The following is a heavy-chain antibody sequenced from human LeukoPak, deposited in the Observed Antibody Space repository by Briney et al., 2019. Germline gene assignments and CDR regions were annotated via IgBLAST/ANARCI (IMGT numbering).Heavy chain of an antibody. CDR2: INPNSGGT. V-gene: IGHV1-2*02. CDR3: ARWRAATTPYYRY. Sequence: ASVNVSLQSSVYTFTGYYMHWVRQAPGQGVAWMGWINPNSGGTSYAQKFQGRVTMTRDTSISTAYMELSRLRSDDTAVYYCARWRAATTPYYRYWGQGTLVTVSS. CDR1: VYTFTGYY. J-gene: IGHJ4*02. D-gene: IGHD2-15*01.